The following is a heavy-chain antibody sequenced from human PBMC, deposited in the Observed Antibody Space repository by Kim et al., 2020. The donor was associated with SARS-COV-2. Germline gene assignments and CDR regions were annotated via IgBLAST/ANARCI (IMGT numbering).Heavy chain of an antibody. J-gene: IGHJ4*02. D-gene: IGHD3-10*01. Sequence: GGSLRLSCAASGFTFGDYGMHWVRQAPGKGLEWVSGISWNSGNTVYADSVKGRFTISRDNAKNSLYLQMNSLRPEDTAFYYCAKKLVRASLGGGRDYFDYWGQGXLVTVSS. CDR1: GFTFGDYG. CDR2: ISWNSGNT. CDR3: AKKLVRASLGGGRDYFDY. V-gene: IGHV3-9*01.